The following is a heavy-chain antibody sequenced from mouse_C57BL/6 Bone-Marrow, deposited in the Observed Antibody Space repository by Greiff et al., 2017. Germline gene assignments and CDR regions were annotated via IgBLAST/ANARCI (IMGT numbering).Heavy chain of an antibody. Sequence: FQLQQPGAELVMPGASVKLSCKASGYTFTSYRMHWVKQRPGQGLEWIGEIDPSASYTNYNQKFKGKSTLTVDKSSSTAYMQRSSLTSEDSAVYYCPRRRSWVVDYWGQGTTLTVSS. CDR3: PRRRSWVVDY. V-gene: IGHV1-69*01. CDR2: IDPSASYT. D-gene: IGHD1-1*01. CDR1: GYTFTSYR. J-gene: IGHJ2*01.